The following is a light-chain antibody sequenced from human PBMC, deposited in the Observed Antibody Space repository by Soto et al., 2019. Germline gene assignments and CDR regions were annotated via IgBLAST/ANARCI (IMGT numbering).Light chain of an antibody. CDR3: SSFTTSNTLEV. V-gene: IGLV2-14*03. CDR2: DVS. CDR1: PTDVGNYNY. Sequence: QSVLTQPASVSGSPGQSITISCSGIPTDVGNYNYVSWYQQYPGKAPKLMIYDVSNRPSGISNRFSASKSGNTASLTISGLQAEDEADYYCSSFTTSNTLEVFGTGTKVTVL. J-gene: IGLJ1*01.